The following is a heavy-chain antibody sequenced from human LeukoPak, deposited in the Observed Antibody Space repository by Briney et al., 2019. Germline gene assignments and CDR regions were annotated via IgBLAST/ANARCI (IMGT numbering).Heavy chain of an antibody. CDR3: ARHLRVYDC. Sequence: SETLSLTCTVSGASITSYYWSWIRQPPGKGLEWIGYIYHSGSTNYNPSLKSRVTISVDTSKNQFSPKLSSVTAADTAVYYCARHLRVYDCWGQGTLVTVSS. V-gene: IGHV4-59*08. D-gene: IGHD5/OR15-5a*01. CDR2: IYHSGST. CDR1: GASITSYY. J-gene: IGHJ4*02.